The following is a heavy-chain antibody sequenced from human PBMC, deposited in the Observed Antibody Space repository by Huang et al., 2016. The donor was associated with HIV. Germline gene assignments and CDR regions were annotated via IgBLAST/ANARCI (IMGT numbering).Heavy chain of an antibody. Sequence: QVQLVQSGAEVRRPGASVRVSCKASGYIFSAYYIHWVRQVPGQGLEWMGWINPNNCLTDSPQKFKDRITMTSDTAIDTVYMEVRRLRYGDTAVYYCGRVPLITSDYELLDYFYHGMDVWGQGTTVTVS. D-gene: IGHD3-16*01. CDR1: GYIFSAYY. CDR3: GRVPLITSDYELLDYFYHGMDV. J-gene: IGHJ6*02. CDR2: INPNNCLT. V-gene: IGHV1-2*02.